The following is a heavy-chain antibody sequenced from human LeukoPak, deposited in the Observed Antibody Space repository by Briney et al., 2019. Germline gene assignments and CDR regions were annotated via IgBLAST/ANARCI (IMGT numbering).Heavy chain of an antibody. CDR2: INWNGGST. V-gene: IGHV3-20*04. CDR1: AFSFSDYS. J-gene: IGHJ6*03. D-gene: IGHD6-6*01. Sequence: PGGSLRLSCAASAFSFSDYSMNWVRQAPGKGLEWVSGINWNGGSTGYADSVKGRFTISRDNAKNSLYLQMNSLRAEDTALYYCARGGYSSSAVYYYYYYMDVWGKGTTVTVSS. CDR3: ARGGYSSSAVYYYYYYMDV.